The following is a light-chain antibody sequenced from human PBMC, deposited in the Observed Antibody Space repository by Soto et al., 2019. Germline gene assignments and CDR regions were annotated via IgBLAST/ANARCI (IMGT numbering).Light chain of an antibody. J-gene: IGKJ4*01. CDR3: QQSYSTLRT. CDR1: QGISTF. Sequence: IHSTHSPSSLSTSVSDIVTITCRASQGISTFLNWYQQKPGKAPRILIYAASRLQSGVPARFSGSGAETDFTLTITSLQPEDFGIYYCQQSYSTLRTFGGGTKVDI. CDR2: AAS. V-gene: IGKV1-39*01.